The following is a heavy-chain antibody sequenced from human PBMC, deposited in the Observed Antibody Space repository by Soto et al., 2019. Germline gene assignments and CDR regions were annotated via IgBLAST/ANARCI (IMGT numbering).Heavy chain of an antibody. J-gene: IGHJ5*02. Sequence: QDQLVQSGAEVKKPGASVKVSCKASGYTFNRYDINWVRQAPGQGPEWMGWISTYNGNTHYAQRLQGRVTMTTDTSTATTYMELRSLKSDDTAIYYCARAPTLFGAVVIPPRFDLWGQGTLVTVSS. CDR1: GYTFNRYD. D-gene: IGHD3-3*01. CDR3: ARAPTLFGAVVIPPRFDL. V-gene: IGHV1-18*04. CDR2: ISTYNGNT.